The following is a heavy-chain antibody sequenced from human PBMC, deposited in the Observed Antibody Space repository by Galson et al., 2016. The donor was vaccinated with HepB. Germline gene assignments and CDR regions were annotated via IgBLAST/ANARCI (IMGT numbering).Heavy chain of an antibody. CDR2: IFYTGRT. J-gene: IGHJ4*02. D-gene: IGHD3-10*01. CDR3: ARVARRGGSGTCDS. CDR1: GGSVSNDNVF. Sequence: SETLSLTCNVSGGSVSNDNVFWSWIRQPPGKSLEWIGNIFYTGRTNYSPSLRSRVTMSVDTSTNRFSLTLSSVTAADTAVYFCARVARRGGSGTCDSWGQGILVTVSS. V-gene: IGHV4-61*01.